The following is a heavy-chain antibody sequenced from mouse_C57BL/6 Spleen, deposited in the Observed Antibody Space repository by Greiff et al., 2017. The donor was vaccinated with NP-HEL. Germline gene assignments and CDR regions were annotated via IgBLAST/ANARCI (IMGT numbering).Heavy chain of an antibody. J-gene: IGHJ4*01. Sequence: QVQLQQSGTELVKPGASVKLSCKASGYTFTSYWMHWVKQRPGQGLEWIGNINPSNGGTNYNEKFKSKATLTADKSSSTAYMQLSSLTSEDSAVYYCARLNTVYDAFYAMDYWGQGTSVTVSS. CDR1: GYTFTSYW. CDR3: ARLNTVYDAFYAMDY. D-gene: IGHD2-12*01. CDR2: INPSNGGT. V-gene: IGHV1-53*01.